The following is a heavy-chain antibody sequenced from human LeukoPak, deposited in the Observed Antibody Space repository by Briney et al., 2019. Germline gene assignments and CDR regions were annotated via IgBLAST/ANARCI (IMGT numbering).Heavy chain of an antibody. J-gene: IGHJ4*02. CDR1: GFTFDDYA. Sequence: PGGSLRLSCAASGFTFDDYAMHWVRQAPGKGLEWVSGISWNSGSIGYADSVKGRFTISRDTSKNTLYLQMNSLRAEDTAVYYCARHDSGAPFDYWGQGTLVTVSS. D-gene: IGHD3-10*01. CDR3: ARHDSGAPFDY. CDR2: ISWNSGSI. V-gene: IGHV3-9*01.